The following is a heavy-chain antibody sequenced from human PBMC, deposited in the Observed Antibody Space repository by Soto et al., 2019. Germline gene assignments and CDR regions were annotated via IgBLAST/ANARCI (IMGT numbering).Heavy chain of an antibody. D-gene: IGHD4-4*01. CDR3: ASWRGLDDYSNPYFDY. Sequence: GASVKVSCKASGGTFSSYTISWVRQAPGQGLEWMGRIIPILGIANYAQKFQGRVTITADKSTSTAYMELSSLRSEDTAVYYCASWRGLDDYSNPYFDYWGQGTLVTVSS. CDR1: GGTFSSYT. CDR2: IIPILGIA. J-gene: IGHJ4*02. V-gene: IGHV1-69*02.